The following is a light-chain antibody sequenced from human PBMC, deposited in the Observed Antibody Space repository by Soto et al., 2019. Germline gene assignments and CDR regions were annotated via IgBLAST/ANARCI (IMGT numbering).Light chain of an antibody. V-gene: IGKV4-1*01. CDR2: WAT. CDR3: QQYYSSPS. CDR1: QSVLYTSNNKNY. Sequence: DIVLIQSPDSLTVSLGERATINCKSSQSVLYTSNNKNYLSWYQQRPGQPPKLLIYWATIREFGVPDRFSGSGSGTDFTLTISNLQAEDVAVYYCQQYYSSPSFGQGTKVEIK. J-gene: IGKJ2*01.